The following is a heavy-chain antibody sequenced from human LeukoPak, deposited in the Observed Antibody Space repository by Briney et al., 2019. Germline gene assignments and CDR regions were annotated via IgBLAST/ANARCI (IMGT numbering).Heavy chain of an antibody. D-gene: IGHD3-3*01. Sequence: ASVKVSCKASGYTFTSYDINWVRQATGQGLEWMGWMNPNSGNTGYAQRFQGRVTITRNTSISTAYMELSSLRSEDTAVYYRARGVRTIFGVVIIYYFDYWGQGTLVTVSS. V-gene: IGHV1-8*03. J-gene: IGHJ4*02. CDR3: ARGVRTIFGVVIIYYFDY. CDR1: GYTFTSYD. CDR2: MNPNSGNT.